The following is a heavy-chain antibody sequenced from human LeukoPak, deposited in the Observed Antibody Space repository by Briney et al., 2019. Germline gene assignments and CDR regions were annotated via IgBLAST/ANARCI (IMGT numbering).Heavy chain of an antibody. Sequence: GGSLRLSCAASGFTVSSNYMSWVRQAPGKGLEWVSVIYSGSSTYYADSVKGRFTISRDNSKNTLYLQMNSLRAEDTAVYYCARDRAAPYYDSSEKKRAFDIWGQGTMVTVSS. V-gene: IGHV3-53*01. CDR2: IYSGSST. D-gene: IGHD3-22*01. CDR3: ARDRAAPYYDSSEKKRAFDI. CDR1: GFTVSSNY. J-gene: IGHJ3*02.